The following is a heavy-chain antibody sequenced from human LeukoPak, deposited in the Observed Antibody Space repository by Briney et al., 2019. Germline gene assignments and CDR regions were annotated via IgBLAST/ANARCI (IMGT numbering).Heavy chain of an antibody. D-gene: IGHD2-21*01. CDR2: ISGSGGST. Sequence: GGSLRLSCAASGFTLSNFAMSWVRQAPGQGLEWVSTISGSGGSTYYADSVRGRFTISRDNSKNTLYLQMNSLRAEDTAIYSCAKARRTIHDTDAFDIWGQGTMVTVSS. V-gene: IGHV3-23*01. CDR3: AKARRTIHDTDAFDI. J-gene: IGHJ3*02. CDR1: GFTLSNFA.